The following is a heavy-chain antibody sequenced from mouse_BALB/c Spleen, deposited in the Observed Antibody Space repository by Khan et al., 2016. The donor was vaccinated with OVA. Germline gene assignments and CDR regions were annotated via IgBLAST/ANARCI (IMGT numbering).Heavy chain of an antibody. V-gene: IGHV1-55*01. CDR3: ARRGYLGLGYFDY. D-gene: IGHD3-1*01. Sequence: QVQLQQPGAELVKPGTSVKLSCKASGYNFTSYWINWVKLRPGQGLEWIGNIYPGSGSTNYNEKFKSKATLTVDTSSSTADMQLSSLASEDSALYYLARRGYLGLGYFDYWGQGTTLTVSS. CDR1: GYNFTSYW. J-gene: IGHJ2*01. CDR2: IYPGSGST.